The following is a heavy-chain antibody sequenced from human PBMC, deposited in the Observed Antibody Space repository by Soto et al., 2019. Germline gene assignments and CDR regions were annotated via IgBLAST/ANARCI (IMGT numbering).Heavy chain of an antibody. CDR1: GFTFSDYA. CDR2: VSHDGRNT. J-gene: IGHJ3*02. CDR3: VATIVGVTLGAFDI. D-gene: IGHD1-26*01. V-gene: IGHV3-30*03. Sequence: PGGSLRLSCAASGFTFSDYAMHWVRQAPGKGLEWVAVVSHDGRNTHYADSVKGRFTISRENAKNSLYLQMNSLRAGDTAVYYCVATIVGVTLGAFDIWGQGTMVTVSS.